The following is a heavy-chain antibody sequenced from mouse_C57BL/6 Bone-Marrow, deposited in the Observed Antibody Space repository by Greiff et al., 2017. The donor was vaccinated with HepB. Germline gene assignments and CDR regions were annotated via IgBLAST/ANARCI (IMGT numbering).Heavy chain of an antibody. CDR2: ISNGGGST. CDR3: ARQGGYDVPFDY. V-gene: IGHV5-12*01. J-gene: IGHJ2*01. CDR1: GFTFSDYY. Sequence: DVMLVESGGGLVQPGGSLKLSCAASGFTFSDYYMYWVRQTPEKRLEWVAYISNGGGSTYYPDTVKGRFTISRDNAKNTLYLQMSRLKSEDTAMYYCARQGGYDVPFDYWGQGTTLTVSS. D-gene: IGHD2-2*01.